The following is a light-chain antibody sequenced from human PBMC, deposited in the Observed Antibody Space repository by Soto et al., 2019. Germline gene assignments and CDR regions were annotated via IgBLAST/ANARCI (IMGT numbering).Light chain of an antibody. CDR2: AVN. CDR3: CSYAGSDTGV. Sequence: QSALTQPRSVSGSPGQSVTISCTGTSSDVGDYNYVSWYQQHPGKAPKLLIYAVNMRPSGVPDRFSGSKSGNTASLTISGLLAEDEADYSCCSYAGSDTGVFGGGTKLAVL. J-gene: IGLJ3*02. CDR1: SSDVGDYNY. V-gene: IGLV2-11*01.